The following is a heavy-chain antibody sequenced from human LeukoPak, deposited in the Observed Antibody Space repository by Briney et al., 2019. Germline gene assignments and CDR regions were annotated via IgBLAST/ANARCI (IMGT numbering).Heavy chain of an antibody. Sequence: TTSETLSLTCTVSGGSISSYYWSWIRQPPGKGLEWIGYIYYSGSTNYNPSLKSRVTISVDTSKNQFSLKLRSVTAADTAVYYCARHILRGDAFDIWGQGTMVIVSS. J-gene: IGHJ3*02. CDR1: GGSISSYY. CDR3: ARHILRGDAFDI. V-gene: IGHV4-59*08. CDR2: IYYSGST.